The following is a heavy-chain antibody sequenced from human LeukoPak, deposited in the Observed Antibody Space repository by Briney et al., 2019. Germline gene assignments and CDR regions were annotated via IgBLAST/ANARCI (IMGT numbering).Heavy chain of an antibody. Sequence: GGSLRLSCAASGFTFSSYAMSWVRQAPGKGLEWVSAISGSGGGTYYADSVKGRFTISRDNSKNTLYLQMNSLRADDTAVYYCAKDYGSSSPYYFDYWGQGTLVTVSS. CDR3: AKDYGSSSPYYFDY. D-gene: IGHD6-6*01. CDR1: GFTFSSYA. J-gene: IGHJ4*02. CDR2: ISGSGGGT. V-gene: IGHV3-23*01.